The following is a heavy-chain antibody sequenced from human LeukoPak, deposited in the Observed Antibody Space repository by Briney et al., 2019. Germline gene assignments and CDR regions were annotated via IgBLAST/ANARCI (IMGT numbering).Heavy chain of an antibody. Sequence: PGGSLRLSCAASGLTFSSYEMNWVRQAPGKGLEWVSYISSSGSSIYYADSVKGRFTISRDNAKNSLYLQMNSLRDEDTAVYYCARVRNYYYGMDVWGQGTTVTVSS. V-gene: IGHV3-48*03. J-gene: IGHJ6*02. CDR1: GLTFSSYE. CDR2: ISSSGSSI. CDR3: ARVRNYYYGMDV.